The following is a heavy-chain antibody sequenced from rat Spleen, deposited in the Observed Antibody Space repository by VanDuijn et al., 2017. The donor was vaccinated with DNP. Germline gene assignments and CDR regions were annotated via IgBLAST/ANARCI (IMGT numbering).Heavy chain of an antibody. CDR2: ISTSGGST. J-gene: IGHJ4*01. D-gene: IGHD1-1*01. CDR3: ARPPYYYSGAMDA. Sequence: EVQLVESGGDLVQPGRSLKLFCAASGFSISDYYMAWVRQAPTKGLEWVASISTSGGSTYYRDSVKGRFTVSRDNAKSTLYLQMDSLRSEDTATYYCARPPYYYSGAMDAWGQGTSVTVSS. CDR1: GFSISDYY. V-gene: IGHV5-25*01.